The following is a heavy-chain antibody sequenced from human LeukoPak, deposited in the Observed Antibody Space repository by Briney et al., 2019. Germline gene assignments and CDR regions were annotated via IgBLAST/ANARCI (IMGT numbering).Heavy chain of an antibody. Sequence: GASVKVSCKASGYTFTSYAMHWVRQAPGQRLEWMGWINAGNGNTKYSQKFQGRVTITRDTSASTAYMELSSLGSEDTAVYYCAREGELLWFGELGAFDIWGQGTMVTVSS. CDR2: INAGNGNT. CDR1: GYTFTSYA. D-gene: IGHD3-10*01. CDR3: AREGELLWFGELGAFDI. J-gene: IGHJ3*02. V-gene: IGHV1-3*01.